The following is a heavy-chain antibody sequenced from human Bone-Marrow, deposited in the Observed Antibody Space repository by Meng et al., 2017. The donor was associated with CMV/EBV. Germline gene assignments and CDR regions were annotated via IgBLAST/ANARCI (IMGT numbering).Heavy chain of an antibody. CDR2: IKQDGSEK. J-gene: IGHJ6*02. Sequence: GESLKISCAASGFTFSSYWMSWVRQAPGKGLEWVANIKQDGSEKYYVDSVKGRFTISRDNAKNSRYLQMNSLRAEDTAVYYCARDRTRPYSSSAGGYYYGMDVWGQGTTVTVSS. V-gene: IGHV3-7*01. CDR1: GFTFSSYW. CDR3: ARDRTRPYSSSAGGYYYGMDV. D-gene: IGHD6-6*01.